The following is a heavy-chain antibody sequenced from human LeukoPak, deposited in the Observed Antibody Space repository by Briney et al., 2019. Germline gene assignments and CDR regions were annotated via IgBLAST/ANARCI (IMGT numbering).Heavy chain of an antibody. D-gene: IGHD6-13*01. J-gene: IGHJ6*02. V-gene: IGHV1-69*13. Sequence: SVKVSCKASGGTFSSYAISWVRQAPGQGLEWMGGIIPIFGTANYAQKFQGRVTITADESTSTAYMELSSLRSEDTAVYYCARGIAAAGPGLPYYYYYGIDVWGQGTTVTVSS. CDR2: IIPIFGTA. CDR3: ARGIAAAGPGLPYYYYYGIDV. CDR1: GGTFSSYA.